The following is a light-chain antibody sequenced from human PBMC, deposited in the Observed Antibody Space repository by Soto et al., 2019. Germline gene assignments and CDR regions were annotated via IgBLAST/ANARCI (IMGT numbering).Light chain of an antibody. J-gene: IGKJ4*01. CDR1: QSVSSN. V-gene: IGKV3-15*01. CDR3: QQCSWHPFTVT. CDR2: DAS. Sequence: EIVMTQSPATLSVSPGERATLSCRASQSVSSNLAWYQQKPGQAPRLLIYDASTRATGIPARFSGSGSGTEYTLTVSILQSEDSAVYYCQQCSWHPFTVTFGGGTKVEIK.